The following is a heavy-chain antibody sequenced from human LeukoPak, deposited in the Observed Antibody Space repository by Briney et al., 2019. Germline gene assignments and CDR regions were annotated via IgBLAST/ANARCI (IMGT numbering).Heavy chain of an antibody. J-gene: IGHJ1*01. Sequence: SETLSLTCAVYGGSFSGYYWSWIRQPPGKGLEWIGEINHSGSTNYNPSLKSRVTISVDTSKNQFSLKLSSVTAADTAVYYCARRDYDFWSGYYTGRYFQHWGRGTLVTVSS. V-gene: IGHV4-34*01. CDR1: GGSFSGYY. D-gene: IGHD3-3*01. CDR2: INHSGST. CDR3: ARRDYDFWSGYYTGRYFQH.